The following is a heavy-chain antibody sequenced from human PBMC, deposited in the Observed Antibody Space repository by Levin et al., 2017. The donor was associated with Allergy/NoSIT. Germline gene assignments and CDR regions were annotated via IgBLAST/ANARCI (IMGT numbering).Heavy chain of an antibody. D-gene: IGHD6-19*01. CDR1: GFTFSSYE. J-gene: IGHJ4*02. V-gene: IGHV3-48*03. CDR3: ARDRDPIAVAGGFDY. CDR2: ISSSGSTI. Sequence: GESLKISCAASGFTFSSYEMNWVRQAPGKGLEWVSYISSSGSTIYYADSVKGRFTISRDNAKNSLYLQMNSLRAEDTAVYYCARDRDPIAVAGGFDYWGQGTLVTVSS.